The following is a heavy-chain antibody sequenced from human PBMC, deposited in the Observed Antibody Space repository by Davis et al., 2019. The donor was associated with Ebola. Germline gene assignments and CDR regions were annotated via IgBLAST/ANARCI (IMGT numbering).Heavy chain of an antibody. J-gene: IGHJ4*02. CDR3: ARDRGGDYSFDY. V-gene: IGHV1-3*01. CDR2: INAGNGNT. CDR1: GYTFTSYA. Sequence: AASVKVSCKASGYTFTSYAMHWVRQAPGQRLEWMGWINAGNGNTKYSQNFQGRVTITRDTFASTAYMELSSLRSEDTSVYYCARDRGGDYSFDYWGQGTLVTVSS. D-gene: IGHD3-10*01.